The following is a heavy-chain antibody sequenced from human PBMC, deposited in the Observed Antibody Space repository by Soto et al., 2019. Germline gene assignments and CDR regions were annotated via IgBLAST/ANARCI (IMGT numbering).Heavy chain of an antibody. D-gene: IGHD3-16*02. J-gene: IGHJ4*02. CDR1: GFTFSSYA. CDR3: AKIDYVWGSYPSWSTPDDY. V-gene: IGHV3-23*01. Sequence: GALRLSCAASGFTFSSYAMSWVRQAPGKGLEWVSAISGSGGSPYYADSVKGRFTITRDNSKNMLYLQMNSLGAEDTAVYYCAKIDYVWGSYPSWSTPDDYWGQGTLVTVSS. CDR2: ISGSGGSP.